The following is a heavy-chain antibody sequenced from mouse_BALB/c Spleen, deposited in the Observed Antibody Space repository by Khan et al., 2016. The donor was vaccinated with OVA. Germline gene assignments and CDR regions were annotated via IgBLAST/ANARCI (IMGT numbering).Heavy chain of an antibody. CDR3: KRHRGYYGTNPYFDY. J-gene: IGHJ2*01. Sequence: EVELVESGGGLVRPGGSLKLSCAASGFSFSSYSMSWVRQTPEKRLEWVATISSGGTYTYYPDSVKGRFTIPRDNAKNTLYLQMSSLKSEETAMFNCKRHRGYYGTNPYFDYWGQGTTLTVSS. CDR1: GFSFSSYS. V-gene: IGHV5-6-4*01. CDR2: ISSGGTYT. D-gene: IGHD1-1*01.